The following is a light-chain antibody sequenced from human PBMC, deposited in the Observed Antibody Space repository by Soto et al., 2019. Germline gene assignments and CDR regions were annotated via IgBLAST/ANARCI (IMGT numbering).Light chain of an antibody. J-gene: IGKJ1*01. V-gene: IGKV1-39*01. Sequence: EIQMTQSPSSLSASVGDRVTITCRASQSISSYLKWYQQKPGKAPKLLIYAASSLQSAVPSRLSGSGSGTDFTRTISSLQPEDFATYYCQQSYSTPWTFGQGTKVEIK. CDR2: AAS. CDR1: QSISSY. CDR3: QQSYSTPWT.